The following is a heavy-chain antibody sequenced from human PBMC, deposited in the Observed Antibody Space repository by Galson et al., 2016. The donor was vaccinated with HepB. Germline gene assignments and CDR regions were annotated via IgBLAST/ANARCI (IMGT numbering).Heavy chain of an antibody. D-gene: IGHD5-12*01. Sequence: SLRLSCAASGFTFSDYYMNWIRQSPGKGLEWLSYISSSGDTRIFADSVKGRFTISRDNAKNSLYLQMNSLRAEDTAVYYCARDLNRFGGYDTYYYYYGLDVWGQGTTVTVSS. CDR3: ARDLNRFGGYDTYYYYYGLDV. CDR1: GFTFSDYY. J-gene: IGHJ6*02. V-gene: IGHV3-11*01. CDR2: ISSSGDTR.